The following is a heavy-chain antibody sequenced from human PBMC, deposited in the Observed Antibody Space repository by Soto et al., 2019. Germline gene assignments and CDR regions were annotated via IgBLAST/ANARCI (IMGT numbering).Heavy chain of an antibody. CDR3: ARRGYSSGYYAFFDI. J-gene: IGHJ3*02. CDR1: GYTFTGYY. CDR2: INPNSGGT. D-gene: IGHD3-22*01. V-gene: IGHV1-2*04. Sequence: GASVKVSCKASGYTFTGYYMHCVRQAPGQGLEWMGWINPNSGGTNYAQKFQGWVTMTRDTSISTAYMELSRLRSDDTAVYYCARRGYSSGYYAFFDIWGQGTMVTVSS.